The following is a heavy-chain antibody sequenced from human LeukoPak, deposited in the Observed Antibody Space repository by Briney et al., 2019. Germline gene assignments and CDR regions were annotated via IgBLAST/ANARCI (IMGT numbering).Heavy chain of an antibody. CDR1: GFTFSSYA. V-gene: IGHV3-23*01. CDR2: ISGSGGST. Sequence: GGSLRLPCVASGFTFSSYAMNWVRQAPGKGLEWVSVISGSGGSTYYADSVKGRFTISRDNSKNTLYLQMNSLRAEDTAVYYCAKRWGTSHGAFDIWGQGTMVTVSS. J-gene: IGHJ3*02. D-gene: IGHD3-16*01. CDR3: AKRWGTSHGAFDI.